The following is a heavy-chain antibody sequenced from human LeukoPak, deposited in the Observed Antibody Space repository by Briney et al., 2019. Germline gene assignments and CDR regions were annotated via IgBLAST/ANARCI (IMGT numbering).Heavy chain of an antibody. Sequence: GASVKVSCKVSGYTLTELSMFWVRQAPGKGLEWMGSFDPEDGKTVYEQKFQGRVTMTEDTSTDTAYMELSSLRSEDTAVYYCATGYLVTAGLMDVWGQGTTVTVSS. CDR3: ATGYLVTAGLMDV. CDR2: FDPEDGKT. J-gene: IGHJ6*02. V-gene: IGHV1-24*01. D-gene: IGHD6-13*01. CDR1: GYTLTELS.